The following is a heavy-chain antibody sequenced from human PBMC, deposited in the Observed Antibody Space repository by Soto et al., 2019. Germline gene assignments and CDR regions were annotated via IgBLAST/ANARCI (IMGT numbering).Heavy chain of an antibody. J-gene: IGHJ3*02. Sequence: SVKVSCKASGGTFSSYTISWVRQAPGRGLEWMGRIIPILGIANYAQKFQGRVTITADKSTSTAYMELSSLRSEDTAVYYCARGVYYDILTGSAFDIWXQGTMVTVSS. D-gene: IGHD3-9*01. CDR1: GGTFSSYT. CDR3: ARGVYYDILTGSAFDI. CDR2: IIPILGIA. V-gene: IGHV1-69*02.